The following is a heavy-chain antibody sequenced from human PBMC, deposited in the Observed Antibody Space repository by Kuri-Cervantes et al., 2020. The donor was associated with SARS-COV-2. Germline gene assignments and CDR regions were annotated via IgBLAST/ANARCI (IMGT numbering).Heavy chain of an antibody. CDR3: AREKGGCSGGSCFYFDY. CDR1: GFILSDHY. D-gene: IGHD2-15*01. CDR2: ISSSGSTI. V-gene: IGHV3-11*01. Sequence: GGSLRLSCAASGFILSDHYMSWIRQAPGKGLEWVSYISSSGSTIYYADSVKGRFPISRDNAKNSLYLQMNSLRAEDTAVYYCAREKGGCSGGSCFYFDYWGQGTLVTVSS. J-gene: IGHJ4*02.